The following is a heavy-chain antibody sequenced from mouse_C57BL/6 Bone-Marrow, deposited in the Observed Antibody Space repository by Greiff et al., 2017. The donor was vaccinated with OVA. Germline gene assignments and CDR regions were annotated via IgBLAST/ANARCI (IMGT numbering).Heavy chain of an antibody. Sequence: EVKLVESGTVLARPGASVKMSCKTSGYTFTSYWMHWVKQRPGQGLEWIGAIYPGNSDTSYNQKFKGKAKLTAVTSASTAYMELSSLTNEDSAVYYCTKTHYYGSSYVDYWGQGTTLTVSS. CDR1: GYTFTSYW. CDR2: IYPGNSDT. J-gene: IGHJ2*01. CDR3: TKTHYYGSSYVDY. D-gene: IGHD1-1*01. V-gene: IGHV1-5*01.